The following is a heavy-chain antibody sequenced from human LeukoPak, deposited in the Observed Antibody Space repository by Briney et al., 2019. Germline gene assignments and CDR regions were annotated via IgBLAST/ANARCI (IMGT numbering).Heavy chain of an antibody. CDR3: TARYCTNGCLDY. Sequence: GGSLRLSCAASGFTFTNAWMSWVRQAPGKGLEWVGRIKSKADGGTTDYAAPVKGRFTISRDDSKNTLYLQMNSLKTEDTAVYYCTARYCTNGCLDYWGQGTLVTVSS. D-gene: IGHD2-8*01. V-gene: IGHV3-15*01. CDR1: GFTFTNAW. CDR2: IKSKADGGTT. J-gene: IGHJ4*02.